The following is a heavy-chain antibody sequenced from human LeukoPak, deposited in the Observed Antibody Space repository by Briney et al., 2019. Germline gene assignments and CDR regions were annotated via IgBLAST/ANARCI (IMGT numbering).Heavy chain of an antibody. CDR1: GYTFTSYG. CDR3: ARDRVHGWAYDAFDI. Sequence: GASVKVSCKASGYTFTSYGISWVRQAPGQGLAWMGWISAYNGNTNYAQKLQGRVTMTTDTSTSTAYMELRSLRSDDTAVYYCARDRVHGWAYDAFDIWGQGTMVTVSS. D-gene: IGHD3-10*02. J-gene: IGHJ3*02. CDR2: ISAYNGNT. V-gene: IGHV1-18*01.